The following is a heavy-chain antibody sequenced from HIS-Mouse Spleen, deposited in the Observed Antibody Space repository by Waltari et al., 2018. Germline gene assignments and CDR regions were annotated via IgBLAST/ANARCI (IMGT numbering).Heavy chain of an antibody. J-gene: IGHJ4*02. CDR3: ARGTGSSSWYYFDY. CDR2: INHSGNT. CDR1: GGSFSGYY. V-gene: IGHV4-34*01. D-gene: IGHD6-13*01. Sequence: QVQLQQWGAGLLKPSETLSLTCAVYGGSFSGYYWSWIRQPPGKGLEWIGEINHSGNTNYTPCLKSRVPISVDTSKNPFFLKLSSVTAADPAVYYCARGTGSSSWYYFDYWRQGTLVTVSS.